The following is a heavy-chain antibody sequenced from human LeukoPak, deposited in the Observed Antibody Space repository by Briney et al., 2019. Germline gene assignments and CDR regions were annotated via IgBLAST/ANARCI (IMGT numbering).Heavy chain of an antibody. CDR3: ARSHIRGGLFDY. J-gene: IGHJ4*02. D-gene: IGHD3-10*01. Sequence: SETLSLTCTVSGGSISSYYWSWIRQPAGKGLEWIGRIYTSGSTNYNPSPKSRVTMSVDTSKNQFSLKLSSVTAADTAVYYCARSHIRGGLFDYWGQGTLVTVSS. CDR1: GGSISSYY. CDR2: IYTSGST. V-gene: IGHV4-4*07.